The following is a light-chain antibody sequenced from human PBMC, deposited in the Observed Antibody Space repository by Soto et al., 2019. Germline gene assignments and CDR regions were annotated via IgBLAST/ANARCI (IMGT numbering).Light chain of an antibody. CDR1: QSVNSN. CDR2: DAS. J-gene: IGKJ4*01. Sequence: EIVMTQSPATLSVSPGERATLSCRASQSVNSNLSWYRQKTAQAPSLLISDASTRANGVQSRLSSSGSGTEFTFTITSLQSEDSGMAYGQQYYFWPPLTFGGGTKVEIK. V-gene: IGKV3-15*01. CDR3: QQYYFWPPLT.